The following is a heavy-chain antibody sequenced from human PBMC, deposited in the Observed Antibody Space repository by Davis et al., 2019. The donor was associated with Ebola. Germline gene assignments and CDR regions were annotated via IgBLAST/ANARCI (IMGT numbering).Heavy chain of an antibody. J-gene: IGHJ6*02. CDR1: GFTFSSYA. CDR2: ISGSGGST. V-gene: IGHV3-23*01. D-gene: IGHD2-15*01. CDR3: AKGLKRYCSGGSCYSVDYYYYGMDV. Sequence: PGGSLRLSCAASGFTFSSYAMSWVRQAPGKGLEWVSAISGSGGSTYYADSVKGRFTISRDNSKNTLYLQMNSLRAEDTAVYYCAKGLKRYCSGGSCYSVDYYYYGMDVWGQGTTVTVSS.